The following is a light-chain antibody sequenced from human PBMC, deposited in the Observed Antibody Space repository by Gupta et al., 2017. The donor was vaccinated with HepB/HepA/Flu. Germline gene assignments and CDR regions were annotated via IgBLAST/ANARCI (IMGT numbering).Light chain of an antibody. J-gene: IGLJ3*02. CDR2: DDS. CDR3: QGWDSSSDHSLV. CDR1: NIGSKS. V-gene: IGLV3-21*03. Sequence: SYVLTQPPSVSVAPGKTARITCGGNNIGSKSVHWYQQKPGQAPVLVVYDDSDRPSGIPERFSGSNSANTATLTISRVEAGDEADYYCQGWDSSSDHSLVFGGGTKLTVL.